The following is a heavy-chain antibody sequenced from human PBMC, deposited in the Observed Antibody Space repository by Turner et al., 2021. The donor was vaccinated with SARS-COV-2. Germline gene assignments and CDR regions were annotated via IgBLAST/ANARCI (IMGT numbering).Heavy chain of an antibody. CDR2: IYYSGST. CDR1: GGSICSSYYY. D-gene: IGHD4-17*01. Sequence: QLQLQASGPGLVKPSETLSLSCTVSGGSICSSYYYWGWIRQPPGKGLEWIGSIYYSGSTYYNPSLKSRVTISVDTSKNQFSLKLNSVTAADTAVYYCARHGPTSTTKAFDPWGQGTLVTVSS. J-gene: IGHJ5*02. V-gene: IGHV4-39*01. CDR3: ARHGPTSTTKAFDP.